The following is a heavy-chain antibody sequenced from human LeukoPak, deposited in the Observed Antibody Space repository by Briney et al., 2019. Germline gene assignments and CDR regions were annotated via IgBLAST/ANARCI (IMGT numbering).Heavy chain of an antibody. CDR2: IYYSGST. CDR1: GGSISSYF. V-gene: IGHV4-59*01. CDR3: ARENDRYGRIDY. D-gene: IGHD5-18*01. Sequence: SETLSLTCTVSGGSISSYFWSWIRQPPGKGLEWIGYIYYSGSTNYNPSLKSRVTISVDTSKNQFSLRLSSLTAADTAVYYCARENDRYGRIDYWGQGTQVTVSS. J-gene: IGHJ4*02.